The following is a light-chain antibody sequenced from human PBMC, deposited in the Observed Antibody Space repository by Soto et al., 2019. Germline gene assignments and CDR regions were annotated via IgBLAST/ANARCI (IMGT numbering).Light chain of an antibody. Sequence: EIVLTQSPGTLSLSPGERATLSCRASQSVSNNYVAWYQQKPGQAPRLLIYDASSRATGIPDRFSGSGSGTDSTLTIRRLELEDFAVYYWQQGTTSPLTFGQGTRVEIK. CDR1: QSVSNNY. CDR2: DAS. J-gene: IGKJ1*01. CDR3: QQGTTSPLT. V-gene: IGKV3-20*01.